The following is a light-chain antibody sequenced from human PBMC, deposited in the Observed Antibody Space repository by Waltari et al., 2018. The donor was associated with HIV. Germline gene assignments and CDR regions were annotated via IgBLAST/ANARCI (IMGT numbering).Light chain of an antibody. CDR2: QDV. Sequence: SYDLTQAPSVSVSPGQTAKIPCSGHALSRHFVSWYRQKPGQAPMMIIFQDVQRPSGIHARFSASTSGTIATLTISEIQAEDEADYYCQSAHNSHTIFGGGTKLTVL. CDR1: ALSRHF. J-gene: IGLJ2*01. CDR3: QSAHNSHTI. V-gene: IGLV3-25*03.